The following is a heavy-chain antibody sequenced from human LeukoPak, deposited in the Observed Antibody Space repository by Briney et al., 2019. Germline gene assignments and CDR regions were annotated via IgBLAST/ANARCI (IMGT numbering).Heavy chain of an antibody. V-gene: IGHV3-23*01. J-gene: IGHJ3*02. CDR2: ISGSGGST. CDR1: GFTFSSYA. CDR3: ARDESGYSGYDPLDAFDI. D-gene: IGHD5-12*01. Sequence: PGGSLRLSCAASGFTFSSYAMSWVRQAPGKGLEWVSAISGSGGSTYYADSVKGRFTISRDNAKNSLYLQMNSLRAEDTAVYYCARDESGYSGYDPLDAFDIWGQGTMVTVSS.